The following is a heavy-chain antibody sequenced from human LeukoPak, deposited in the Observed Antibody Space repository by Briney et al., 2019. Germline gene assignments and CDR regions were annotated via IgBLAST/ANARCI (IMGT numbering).Heavy chain of an antibody. V-gene: IGHV3-23*01. CDR1: GFTFSSYA. D-gene: IGHD6-13*01. CDR3: ARSDGIATAGPFDY. J-gene: IGHJ4*02. CDR2: ISGSGSSA. Sequence: GGSLRLSCAASGFTFSSYAMSWVRQAPGKGLEWVSAISGSGSSAYQADSVKGRFTISRDNSKNTLYLQMNTLRAEDTAVYYCARSDGIATAGPFDYWGQGTLVTVS.